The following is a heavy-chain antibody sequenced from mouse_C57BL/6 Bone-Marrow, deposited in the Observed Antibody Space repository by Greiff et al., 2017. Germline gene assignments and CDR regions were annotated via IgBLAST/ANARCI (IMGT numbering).Heavy chain of an antibody. V-gene: IGHV5-9*01. CDR3: ARHEGYYDYEDAMDY. CDR1: GFTFSSYT. CDR2: ISGGGGNT. Sequence: EVKLVESGGGLVKPGGSLKLSCAVSGFTFSSYTMSWVRQTPEKRLEWVATISGGGGNTYYPDSVKGRFHISRDKAKNTLYLQMRSLRSEDTALYYCARHEGYYDYEDAMDYLCQGTSVTVST. D-gene: IGHD2-4*01. J-gene: IGHJ4*01.